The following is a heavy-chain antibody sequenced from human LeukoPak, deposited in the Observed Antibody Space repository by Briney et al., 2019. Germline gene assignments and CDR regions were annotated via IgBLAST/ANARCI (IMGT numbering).Heavy chain of an antibody. CDR2: IYYSGST. CDR1: GGSISSYY. J-gene: IGHJ4*02. D-gene: IGHD3-22*01. CDR3: ARRKNYYDSSGCYLYFDY. V-gene: IGHV4-59*12. Sequence: SETLSLTCTVSGGSISSYYWSWIRQPPGKGLEWIGYIYYSGSTNYNPSLKSRVTISVDTSKNQFSLKLSSVTAADTAVYYCARRKNYYDSSGCYLYFDYWGQGTLVTVSS.